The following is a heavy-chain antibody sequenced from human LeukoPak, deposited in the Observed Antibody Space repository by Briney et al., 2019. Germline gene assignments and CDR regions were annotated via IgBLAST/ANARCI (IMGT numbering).Heavy chain of an antibody. CDR1: GFTFNNYD. D-gene: IGHD3-22*01. CDR3: ATRRSGNFFATFDY. V-gene: IGHV3-23*01. Sequence: GGSLRLSCEASGFTFNNYDMNWVRQAPEKGLEWVSTVSGPGTTTYYADSVKGRFTVSRDNFKNTVFLQMDSLRAEDTGVYYCATRRSGNFFATFDYWGQGILVTVSS. CDR2: VSGPGTTT. J-gene: IGHJ4*02.